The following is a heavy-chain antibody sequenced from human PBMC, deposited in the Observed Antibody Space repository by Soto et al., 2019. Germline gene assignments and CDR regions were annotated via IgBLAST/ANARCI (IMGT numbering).Heavy chain of an antibody. CDR1: GFTFSSYG. Sequence: QVQLVESGGGVVQPGRSLRLSCAASGFTFSSYGMHWVRQAPGKGLEWVAVISYDGSNNYYADSVKGRFTISRDNSKNTLYLQMNSLRAEDTAVYYCATGNYFWSGPADPNWGQGTLVTVSS. CDR3: ATGNYFWSGPADPN. CDR2: ISYDGSNN. J-gene: IGHJ4*02. D-gene: IGHD3-3*01. V-gene: IGHV3-30*03.